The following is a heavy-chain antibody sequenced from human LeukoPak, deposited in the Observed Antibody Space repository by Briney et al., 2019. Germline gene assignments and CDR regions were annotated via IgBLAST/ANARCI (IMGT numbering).Heavy chain of an antibody. CDR3: ATYRQVLLSFES. Sequence: GGSLRLSCAASGFTFSSYWMHWVRQAPGKGLVWVSRINSDGSSTSYADSVKGRFTISRDNAKNTLYLQMNGLRAEDTAIYYCATYRQVLLSFESWGQGTLVTVSS. V-gene: IGHV3-74*01. D-gene: IGHD2/OR15-2a*01. J-gene: IGHJ4*02. CDR1: GFTFSSYW. CDR2: INSDGSST.